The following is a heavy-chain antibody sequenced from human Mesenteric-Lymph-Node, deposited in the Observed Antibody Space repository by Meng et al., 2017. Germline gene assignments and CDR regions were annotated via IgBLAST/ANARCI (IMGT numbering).Heavy chain of an antibody. Sequence: GGSLRLSCAASGFTFSSYSMNWVRQAPGKGLEWVSSISSSSSYIYYADSVKGRFTISRDNAKNSLYLQMNSLRAEDTAVYYCARDAYSSSWYFDLWGRGTLVTVSS. J-gene: IGHJ2*01. V-gene: IGHV3-21*01. CDR1: GFTFSSYS. CDR3: ARDAYSSSWYFDL. D-gene: IGHD6-13*01. CDR2: ISSSSSYI.